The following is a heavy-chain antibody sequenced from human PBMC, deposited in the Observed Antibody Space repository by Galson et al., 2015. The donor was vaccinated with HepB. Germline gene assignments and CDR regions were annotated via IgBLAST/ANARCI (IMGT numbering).Heavy chain of an antibody. D-gene: IGHD5-12*01. V-gene: IGHV3-11*01. J-gene: IGHJ4*02. Sequence: SLIIGGEASGFLCGDYYMSWSRQAPGDGLEWISYISNSGNTIYYADSVKCRFTISRDNAGNSLDLQMKILRADDTAVYYCAREGWLRAGYFDDWGQGTRVTVSS. CDR3: AREGWLRAGYFDD. CDR1: GFLCGDYY. CDR2: ISNSGNTI.